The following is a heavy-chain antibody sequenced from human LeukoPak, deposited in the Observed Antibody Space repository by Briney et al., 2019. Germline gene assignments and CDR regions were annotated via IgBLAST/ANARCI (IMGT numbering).Heavy chain of an antibody. J-gene: IGHJ5*02. V-gene: IGHV1-8*01. CDR3: ARLSSHYGDYKVDP. CDR2: INPHSGKT. Sequence: ASVKVSCQTSGYPFSNYDINWVRQATGQGLEWMGWINPHSGKTGYAQKFQGRVTMTTDTSASTAYMELSSLRSEDTAVYYCARLSSHYGDYKVDPWGQGTLVTVSS. CDR1: GYPFSNYD. D-gene: IGHD4-17*01.